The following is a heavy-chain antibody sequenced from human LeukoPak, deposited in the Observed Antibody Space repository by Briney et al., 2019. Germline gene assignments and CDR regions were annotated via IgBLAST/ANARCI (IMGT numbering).Heavy chain of an antibody. Sequence: GGSLRLSCAASGFTFNSMNWLRQVPGKGLEWVAYISSSSGTIYYADSVKGRFTISRDNAKNSLYLQMNSLRAEDTAVYYCAELGITMIGGVWGKGTTVTISS. D-gene: IGHD3-10*02. J-gene: IGHJ6*04. CDR3: AELGITMIGGV. V-gene: IGHV3-48*04. CDR1: GFTFNS. CDR2: ISSSSGTI.